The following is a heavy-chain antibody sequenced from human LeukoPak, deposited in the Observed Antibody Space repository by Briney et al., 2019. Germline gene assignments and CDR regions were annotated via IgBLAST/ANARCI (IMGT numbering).Heavy chain of an antibody. Sequence: SETLSLTCAVYGGSFSGYYWSWIRQPPGKGLEWIGEINHSGSTYYNPSLKSRVTISVDTSKNQFSLKLSSVTAADTAVYYCARELYYDFWSGYLDVWGKGTTVTVSS. V-gene: IGHV4-34*01. CDR2: INHSGST. D-gene: IGHD3-3*01. J-gene: IGHJ6*04. CDR3: ARELYYDFWSGYLDV. CDR1: GGSFSGYY.